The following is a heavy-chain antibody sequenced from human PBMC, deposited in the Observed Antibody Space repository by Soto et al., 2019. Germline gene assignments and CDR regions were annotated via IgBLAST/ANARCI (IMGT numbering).Heavy chain of an antibody. D-gene: IGHD2-8*02. CDR2: INHSGST. Sequence: QVQLQQWGAGLLKPSETLSLTCAVYGGSFSGYYWTWIRQPPGTGLEWIGEINHSGSTNYNPSLKGRVPLSVDTNMTQFSLKLTSVTALDPAVYSCARDKITGLFDYWGEGTLVTVSS. V-gene: IGHV4-34*01. CDR1: GGSFSGYY. CDR3: ARDKITGLFDY. J-gene: IGHJ4*02.